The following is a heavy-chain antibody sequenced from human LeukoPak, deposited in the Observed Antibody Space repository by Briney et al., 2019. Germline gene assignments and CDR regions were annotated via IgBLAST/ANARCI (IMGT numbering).Heavy chain of an antibody. D-gene: IGHD3-16*01. V-gene: IGHV4-31*02. J-gene: IGHJ3*02. Sequence: PSQTLSLTCNVSGASISSGGYYWSWIRQHPGKGLEWIGYIYNSGTTYYNPSLKSRATISLDTSKNQFSLKLSSVTAADTAVYYCARDGDGTITFSQFDIWGQGTMVTVSS. CDR1: GASISSGGYY. CDR3: ARDGDGTITFSQFDI. CDR2: IYNSGTT.